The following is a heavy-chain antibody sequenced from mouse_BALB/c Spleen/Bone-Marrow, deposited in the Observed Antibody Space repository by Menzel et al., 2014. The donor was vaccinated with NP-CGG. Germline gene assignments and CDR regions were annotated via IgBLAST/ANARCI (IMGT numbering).Heavy chain of an antibody. CDR2: IRNKAKGYTT. V-gene: IGHV7-3*02. D-gene: IGHD1-2*01. CDR1: GFTFTGYY. Sequence: EVQLVESGGGLVQPGGSLSLSCATSGFTFTGYYMRWVRQPPGKALEWLGSIRNKAKGYTTEYIPSVKGRFTISRDNSQSILYLQMNALRAENSATYYGARDRNNGTNGYLDVWGAGTTVTVSS. J-gene: IGHJ1*01. CDR3: ARDRNNGTNGYLDV.